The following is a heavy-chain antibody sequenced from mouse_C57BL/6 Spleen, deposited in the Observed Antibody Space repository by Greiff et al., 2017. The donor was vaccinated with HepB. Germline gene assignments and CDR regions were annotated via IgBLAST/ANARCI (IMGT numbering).Heavy chain of an antibody. CDR1: GYTFTSYW. J-gene: IGHJ4*01. Sequence: QVQLQQSGTELVKPGASVKLSCKASGYTFTSYWMHWVKQRPGQGLEWIGNINPSNGGTNYNEKFKSKATLTVDKSSSTAYMQLSSLTSEDSAVYYCAREESSGYDAMDYWGQGTSVTVSS. CDR2: INPSNGGT. D-gene: IGHD3-2*02. CDR3: AREESSGYDAMDY. V-gene: IGHV1-53*01.